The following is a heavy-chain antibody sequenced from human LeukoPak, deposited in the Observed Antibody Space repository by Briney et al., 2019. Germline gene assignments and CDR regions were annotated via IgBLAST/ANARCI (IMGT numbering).Heavy chain of an antibody. CDR2: IKQDGSEK. J-gene: IGHJ3*02. CDR3: ARASEPVTFDI. D-gene: IGHD1-14*01. CDR1: GFTFSRYW. Sequence: QPGGSLRLSCAASGFTFSRYWMSWVRQAPGKGLEWVANIKQDGSEKYYVDSVKGRFTISRDNAKNSLYLQMNSLRAEDTALYYCARASEPVTFDIWGQGTMVTVSS. V-gene: IGHV3-7*03.